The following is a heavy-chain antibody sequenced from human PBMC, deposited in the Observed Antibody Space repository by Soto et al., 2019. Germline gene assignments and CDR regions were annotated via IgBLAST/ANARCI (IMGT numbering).Heavy chain of an antibody. CDR2: IYYSGST. V-gene: IGHV4-39*01. J-gene: IGHJ4*02. CDR1: GGSISSSSYY. CDR3: ARHRSRAKYFDY. Sequence: PSETLSLTCTVSGGSISSSSYYWGWIRQPPGKGLEWIGRIYYSGSTYYNPSLKSRVTISVDTSNNQFSLELSSVTAADTAVYYCARHRSRAKYFDYWGQGTLVTVSS.